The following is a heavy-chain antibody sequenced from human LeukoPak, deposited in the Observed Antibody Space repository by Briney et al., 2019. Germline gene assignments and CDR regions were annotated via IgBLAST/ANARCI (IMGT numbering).Heavy chain of an antibody. CDR1: GYTLTELS. J-gene: IGHJ5*02. CDR3: ATVPRSPIWFGEPAFDP. CDR2: FDPEDGET. Sequence: ASVKVSCKVSGYTLTELSMHWVRQAPGKGLEWTGGFDPEDGETIYAQKFQGRVTMTEDTSTDTAYMELSSLRSEDTAVYYCATVPRSPIWFGEPAFDPWGQGTLVTVSS. D-gene: IGHD3-10*01. V-gene: IGHV1-24*01.